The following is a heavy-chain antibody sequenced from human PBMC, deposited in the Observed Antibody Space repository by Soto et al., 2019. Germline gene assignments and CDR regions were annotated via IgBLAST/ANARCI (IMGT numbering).Heavy chain of an antibody. J-gene: IGHJ4*02. CDR1: GYTFTYYH. CDR3: ARGSGYYYWDDY. V-gene: IGHV1-3*01. D-gene: IGHD3-22*01. Sequence: ASVEVSCKASGYTFTYYHIHWLRQAPGQRLEWMGWINAGNGNTKYSQKFQGRVTITRDTSASTAYMELSSLRSDDTAVYYCARGSGYYYWDDYWGQGTLVTVPQ. CDR2: INAGNGNT.